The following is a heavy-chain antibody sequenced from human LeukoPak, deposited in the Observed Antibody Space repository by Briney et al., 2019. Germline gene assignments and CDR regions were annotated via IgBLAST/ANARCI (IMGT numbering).Heavy chain of an antibody. D-gene: IGHD3-3*01. CDR3: ARGCAYYDFWSGYPMGNWFDP. CDR1: GYSISSGYY. V-gene: IGHV4-38-2*01. CDR2: IYHSGST. J-gene: IGHJ5*02. Sequence: SETLSLTCAVSGYSISSGYYWGWIRQPPGKGLEWIGSIYHSGSTYYNPSLKSRVTISVDTSKNQFSLKLSSVTAADTAVYYCARGCAYYDFWSGYPMGNWFDPWGQGTLVTVSS.